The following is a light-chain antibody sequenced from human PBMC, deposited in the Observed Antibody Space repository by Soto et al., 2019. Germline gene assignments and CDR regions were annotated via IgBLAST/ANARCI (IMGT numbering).Light chain of an antibody. V-gene: IGLV2-14*02. CDR1: SSDVGSYNL. CDR2: EGT. CDR3: ISYTSDDVRYV. J-gene: IGLJ1*01. Sequence: QSALTQPASVSGSPGQSITISCTGTSSDVGSYNLVSWYQQHPGKAPKLLIYEGTKRPSGVSNRVSGSKSGNTASLTISGLQSEDEADYYCISYTSDDVRYVFGTGTKVTVL.